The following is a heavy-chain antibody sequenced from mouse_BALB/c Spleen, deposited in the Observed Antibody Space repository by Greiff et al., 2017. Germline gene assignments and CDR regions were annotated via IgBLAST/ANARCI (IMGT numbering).Heavy chain of an antibody. D-gene: IGHD2-4*01. Sequence: VQLQQSGPGLVAPSQSLSITCTVSGFSLTGYGVNWVRQPPGKGLEWLGMIWGDGSTDYNSALKSRLSISKDNSKSQVFLKMNSLQTDDTARYYCARAPYYDYDYYAMDYWGQGTSVTVSS. J-gene: IGHJ4*01. CDR2: IWGDGST. V-gene: IGHV2-6-7*01. CDR1: GFSLTGYG. CDR3: ARAPYYDYDYYAMDY.